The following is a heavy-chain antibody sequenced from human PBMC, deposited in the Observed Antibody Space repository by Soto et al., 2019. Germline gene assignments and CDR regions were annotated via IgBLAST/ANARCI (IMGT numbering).Heavy chain of an antibody. D-gene: IGHD3-16*02. CDR1: GGSINSGGYY. Sequence: QVQLKESGPGLVKPSQTLSLTCTVSGGSINSGGYYWSWIRQHPGKGLEWIGYIYYSGSTIYNPSPRSSFTVSVDTSKNQLPLRLSSVTAEDTAVYYCALDLAIRYTGSPWLDPWGKGTLVIVSP. CDR3: ALDLAIRYTGSPWLDP. V-gene: IGHV4-31*03. J-gene: IGHJ5*01. CDR2: IYYSGST.